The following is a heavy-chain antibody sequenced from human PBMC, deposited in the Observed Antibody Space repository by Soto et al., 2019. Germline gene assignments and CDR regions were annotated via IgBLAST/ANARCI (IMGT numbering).Heavy chain of an antibody. Sequence: GGSLRLSCAASGFTFSSYWMSWVRQAPGKGLEWVANIKQDGSEKYDVDSVKGRFTISRDNAKNSLYLQINSLRAEDTAVYYCASQVAATYYFDYWGQGTLVTVSS. J-gene: IGHJ4*02. CDR3: ASQVAATYYFDY. CDR1: GFTFSSYW. CDR2: IKQDGSEK. D-gene: IGHD6-19*01. V-gene: IGHV3-7*03.